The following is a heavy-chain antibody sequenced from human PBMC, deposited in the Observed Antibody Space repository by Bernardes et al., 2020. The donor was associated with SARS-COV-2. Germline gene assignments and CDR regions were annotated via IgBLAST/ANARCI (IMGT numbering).Heavy chain of an antibody. CDR3: ATEDGEWLES. CDR2: IWQDGSRE. Sequence: GGSLRLSCAASGFTFRDYTMHWVRQAPGKGLEWVAVIWQDGSREYYVDSVKGRFAISRDNSNNTLYLQMNNLRVEDTALYRCATEDGEWLESWGQGTLVTVSS. D-gene: IGHD4-17*01. V-gene: IGHV3-33*01. CDR1: GFTFRDYT. J-gene: IGHJ5*01.